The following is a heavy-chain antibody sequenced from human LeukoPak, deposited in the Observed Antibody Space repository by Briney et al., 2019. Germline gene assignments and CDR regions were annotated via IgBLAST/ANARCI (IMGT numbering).Heavy chain of an antibody. D-gene: IGHD1-7*01. CDR1: GFTFDDYA. CDR2: ISWNSGSI. J-gene: IGHJ4*02. V-gene: IGHV3-9*01. Sequence: GGSLRLSCAASGFTFDDYAMHWVRQAPGKGLEWASGISWNSGSIGYADSVKGRFTISRDNAKNTLYLQMNSLRAEDTAVYYCATAGNYRFDYWGQGTLVTVSS. CDR3: ATAGNYRFDY.